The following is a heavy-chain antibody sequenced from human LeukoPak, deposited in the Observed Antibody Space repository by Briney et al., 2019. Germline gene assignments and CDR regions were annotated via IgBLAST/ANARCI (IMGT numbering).Heavy chain of an antibody. V-gene: IGHV4-59*01. CDR3: ARGVVTAIQKAFDI. CDR2: INYSGTT. J-gene: IGHJ3*02. CDR1: GGSISIYY. D-gene: IGHD2-21*02. Sequence: SETLSLTCTVSGGSISIYYWSWIRQPPGKGLEWIGYINYSGTTYYNPSLKSRVTISLDMSKTQFSLKLSSVTAADTAVYYCARGVVTAIQKAFDIWGQGTMVTVSS.